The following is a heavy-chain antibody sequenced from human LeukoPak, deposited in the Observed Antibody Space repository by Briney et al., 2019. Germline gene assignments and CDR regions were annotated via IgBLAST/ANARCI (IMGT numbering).Heavy chain of an antibody. CDR1: GYTFTGYY. J-gene: IGHJ4*02. CDR3: ARADRSSWYYFDY. V-gene: IGHV1-2*02. D-gene: IGHD6-13*01. CDR2: INPNGGGT. Sequence: ASGKVSCKASGYTFTGYYMHWVRQAPGQGLEWMGWINPNGGGTNYAQKFQGRVTMTRDTSISTAYMELSRLRSDDTAVYYCARADRSSWYYFDYWGQGTLVTVSS.